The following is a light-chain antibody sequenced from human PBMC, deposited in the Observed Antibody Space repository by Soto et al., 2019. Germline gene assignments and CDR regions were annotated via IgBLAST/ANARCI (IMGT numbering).Light chain of an antibody. J-gene: IGKJ4*01. CDR3: MQALQTPT. Sequence: VMTQSPLSLPVTPGEPASISCRSSQSLLHSNGYNYLDWYLQKPGQSPQVLIYLGSNRASGVPDRFSGSGACTDFTLKISRVEAEDVGVYYCMQALQTPTFGGGTKVEIK. CDR1: QSLLHSNGYNY. V-gene: IGKV2-28*01. CDR2: LGS.